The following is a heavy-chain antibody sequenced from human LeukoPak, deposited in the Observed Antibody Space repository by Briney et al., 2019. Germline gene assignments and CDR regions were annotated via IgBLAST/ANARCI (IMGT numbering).Heavy chain of an antibody. V-gene: IGHV4-61*02. Sequence: PSETLSLTCTVSGGSISSGSYYWSWIRQPAGKGLEWIGRIYTSGSTNYNPSLKSRVTMSVDTSKNQFSLKLSSVTAADTAVYYCAREGELGYDFWSGYCAFDIWGQGTMVTVPS. CDR2: IYTSGST. CDR1: GGSISSGSYY. D-gene: IGHD3-3*01. J-gene: IGHJ3*02. CDR3: AREGELGYDFWSGYCAFDI.